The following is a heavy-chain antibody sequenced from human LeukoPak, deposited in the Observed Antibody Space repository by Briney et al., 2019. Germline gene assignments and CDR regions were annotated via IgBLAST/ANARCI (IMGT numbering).Heavy chain of an antibody. CDR1: GYSFTSQW. CDR3: ARHGKYFTGSHHFDS. J-gene: IGHJ4*02. D-gene: IGHD3-9*01. Sequence: GESLKISCKASGYSFTSQWIGWVRQMPGKGLGWMGIIYPDDSDTRYSPSFQGQVTISADKSISTAYLQWSSLKASDSAMYYCARHGKYFTGSHHFDSWGQRTLLTVSS. V-gene: IGHV5-51*01. CDR2: IYPDDSDT.